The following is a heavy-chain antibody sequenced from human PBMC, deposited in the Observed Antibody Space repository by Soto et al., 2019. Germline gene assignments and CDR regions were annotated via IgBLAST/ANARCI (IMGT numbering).Heavy chain of an antibody. CDR3: AREPVLWFGELLIDY. CDR2: IYYSGST. CDR1: GGTISSGDYY. Sequence: SETLSVTCTVSGGTISSGDYYWSWIRQPPGKGLEWIGYIYYSGSTCYNPSLKSRVTISVDTSKNQFSLKLSSVTAADTAVYYCAREPVLWFGELLIDYWGQGTLVTVSS. V-gene: IGHV4-30-4*01. J-gene: IGHJ4*02. D-gene: IGHD3-10*01.